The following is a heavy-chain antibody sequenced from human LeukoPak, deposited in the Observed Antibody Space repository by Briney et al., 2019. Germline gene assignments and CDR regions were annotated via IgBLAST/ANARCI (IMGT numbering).Heavy chain of an antibody. Sequence: PGGSLRLSCAASGFTFSSFAMSWVRQAPGKGLEWVSAISGSGGSTYYADSVKGRFTISRDNSKNTLYLQMNSLRAEDTAVYYCARDQLGYCSSTSCRGPVGYWGQGTLVTVSS. CDR3: ARDQLGYCSSTSCRGPVGY. V-gene: IGHV3-23*01. CDR1: GFTFSSFA. D-gene: IGHD2-2*01. J-gene: IGHJ4*02. CDR2: ISGSGGST.